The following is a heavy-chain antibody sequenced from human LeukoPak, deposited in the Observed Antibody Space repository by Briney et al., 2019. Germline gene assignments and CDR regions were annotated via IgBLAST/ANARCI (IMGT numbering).Heavy chain of an antibody. Sequence: GASVTVSCKASGYTFTAYYMHWVRQAPGQGLEWMGWINPNSGDTNYAQKFQGRVTMTRDTSITTAYMELSRLRSDDTAVYYCARPYSSSWYVAIDYWGQGTLVTVSS. J-gene: IGHJ4*02. D-gene: IGHD6-13*01. V-gene: IGHV1-2*02. CDR2: INPNSGDT. CDR1: GYTFTAYY. CDR3: ARPYSSSWYVAIDY.